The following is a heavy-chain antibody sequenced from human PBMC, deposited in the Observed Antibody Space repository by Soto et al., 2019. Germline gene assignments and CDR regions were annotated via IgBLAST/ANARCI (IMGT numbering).Heavy chain of an antibody. D-gene: IGHD1-7*01. Sequence: EAQLVESGGGLVEPGGSLRLSCAASGFTLSTAWMHWVRQAPGRGLEWVGRIKSKTAGGTTDYAAPVRGRFSISRDDSKNMLYLDMKGLKTEDTAVYFCATDRSAYKLHLRYNWFDPWGQGTLVTVSS. CDR2: IKSKTAGGTT. CDR1: GFTLSTAW. CDR3: ATDRSAYKLHLRYNWFDP. J-gene: IGHJ5*02. V-gene: IGHV3-15*07.